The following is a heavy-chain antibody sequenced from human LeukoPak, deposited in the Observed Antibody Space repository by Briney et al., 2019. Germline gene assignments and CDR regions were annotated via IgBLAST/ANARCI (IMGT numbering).Heavy chain of an antibody. CDR2: IYYSGST. J-gene: IGHJ5*02. V-gene: IGHV4-39*07. CDR1: GGSISSYY. Sequence: SETLSLTCTVSGGSISSYYWGWIRQPPGKGLEWIGSIYYSGSTYYNPSLKSRVTISVDTSKNQFSLKLSSVTAADTAVYYCARVGKYYNWFDPWGQGTLVTVSS. CDR3: ARVGKYYNWFDP.